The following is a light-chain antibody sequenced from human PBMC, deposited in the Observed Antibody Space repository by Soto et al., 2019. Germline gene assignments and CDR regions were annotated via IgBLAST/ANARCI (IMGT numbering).Light chain of an antibody. CDR1: SSDVGEYKY. J-gene: IGLJ2*01. CDR2: HVT. Sequence: QSALTQPASVSGSPGQSITISCTGTSSDVGEYKYVSWYQQHPGKAPKLMIFHVTSRPSGVSNRFSGSKSGNTASLTISGLQAEDEADYYCTSYTTSSTLVFGGGTKVTVL. CDR3: TSYTTSSTLV. V-gene: IGLV2-14*03.